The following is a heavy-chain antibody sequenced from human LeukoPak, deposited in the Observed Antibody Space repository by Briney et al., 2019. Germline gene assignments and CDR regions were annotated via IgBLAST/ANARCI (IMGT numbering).Heavy chain of an antibody. CDR3: AKQQLVRCFDY. Sequence: PPETLSLTCTVSGGSVSSSGHYWGWIRQPPGKGLEWIGSIFYSGSTYYNPSLKSRVTISVDTSKTQFSLKLSSVTAADTAVYYCAKQQLVRCFDYWGQGTLVTVSS. J-gene: IGHJ4*02. D-gene: IGHD6-13*01. CDR1: GGSVSSSGHY. V-gene: IGHV4-39*01. CDR2: IFYSGST.